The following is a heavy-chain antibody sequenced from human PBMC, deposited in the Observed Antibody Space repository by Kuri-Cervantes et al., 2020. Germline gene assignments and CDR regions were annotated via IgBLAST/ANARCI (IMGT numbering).Heavy chain of an antibody. CDR3: ARGTLGQQLVLPDY. Sequence: GGSLRLSCAASGFTFSSYAMHWVRQAPGKGLEWVAVISYDGSNKYYADSVKGRFTISRDNAKNSLYLQMNSLRGEDTGVYYCARGTLGQQLVLPDYWGQGTLVTVSS. V-gene: IGHV3-30-3*01. CDR2: ISYDGSNK. D-gene: IGHD6-13*01. J-gene: IGHJ4*02. CDR1: GFTFSSYA.